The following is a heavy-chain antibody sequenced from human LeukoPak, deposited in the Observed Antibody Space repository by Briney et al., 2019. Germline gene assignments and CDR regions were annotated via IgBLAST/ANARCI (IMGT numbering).Heavy chain of an antibody. J-gene: IGHJ3*02. CDR1: GFTFDDYA. D-gene: IGHD3-10*01. Sequence: PGGSLRLSCAVSGFTFDDYAMHWVRQVPGKGLEWVSGINWNSDSIGYADSVKGRFTTSRDNAKNSLYLQMNSLRAEDTALYYCAKGVRITMVRGAFDIWGQGTMVTVSS. CDR3: AKGVRITMVRGAFDI. V-gene: IGHV3-9*01. CDR2: INWNSDSI.